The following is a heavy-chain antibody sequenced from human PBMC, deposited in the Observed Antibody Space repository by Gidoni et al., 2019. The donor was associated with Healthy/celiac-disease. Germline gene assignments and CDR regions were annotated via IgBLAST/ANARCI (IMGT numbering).Heavy chain of an antibody. D-gene: IGHD3-22*01. V-gene: IGHV3-23*04. CDR2: ISGSGGST. J-gene: IGHJ4*02. CDR3: AKYAYDSSGFPDLFDY. Sequence: EVQLVESGGGLVQPGGSLRLSCAASGFTFSSYAMSWVRQAPGKGLEWVSAISGSGGSTYYADSVKGRFTISRDNSKNTLYLQMNSLRAEDTAVYYCAKYAYDSSGFPDLFDYWGQGTLVTVSS. CDR1: GFTFSSYA.